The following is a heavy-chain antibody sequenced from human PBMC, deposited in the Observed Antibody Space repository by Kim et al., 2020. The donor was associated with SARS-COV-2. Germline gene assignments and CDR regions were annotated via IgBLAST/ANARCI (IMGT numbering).Heavy chain of an antibody. J-gene: IGHJ4*02. CDR3: ARDESWGYYYDSSGNQGVDY. V-gene: IGHV1-2*02. CDR1: GYTFTGYY. CDR2: INPNSGGT. D-gene: IGHD3-22*01. Sequence: ASVKVSCKASGYTFTGYYMHWVRQAPGQGLEWMGWINPNSGGTNYAQKFQGRVTMTRDTSISTAYMELSRLRSDDTAVYYCARDESWGYYYDSSGNQGVDYWGQGTLVTVSS.